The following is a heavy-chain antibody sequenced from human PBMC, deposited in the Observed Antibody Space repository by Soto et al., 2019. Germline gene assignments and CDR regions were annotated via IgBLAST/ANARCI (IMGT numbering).Heavy chain of an antibody. CDR2: XSAXNGNT. J-gene: IGHJ4*02. D-gene: IGHD2-21*01. CDR3: XXXXXXXXXXXXXXXXGVNYFDY. V-gene: IGHV1-18*01. Sequence: QVQLVQSGAEVKKPGASVKVSCKASGYTFTSYGISWVRQAPGQGLEWXXXXSAXNGNTNYAQKLQGRVTMTTDTSTSTAYMXLRSLXXXXXAVYXXXXXXXXXXXXXXXXXXGVNYFDYWGQGTLVTVSS. CDR1: GYTFTSYG.